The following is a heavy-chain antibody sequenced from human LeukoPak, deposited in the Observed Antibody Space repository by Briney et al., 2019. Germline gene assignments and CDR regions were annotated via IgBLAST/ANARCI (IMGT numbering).Heavy chain of an antibody. CDR2: IYPGDSDT. D-gene: IGHD6-13*01. Sequence: RGESLKISCKGSGYITSYWIGGVRQMPGKGLEWMGIIYPGDSDTRYSPSFQGQVTISADKSISSAYLQWSSLKASDTAMYYCARTQVAAGTHGPYYFDFWGQGTLVTVSP. CDR1: GYITSYW. CDR3: ARTQVAAGTHGPYYFDF. J-gene: IGHJ4*02. V-gene: IGHV5-51*01.